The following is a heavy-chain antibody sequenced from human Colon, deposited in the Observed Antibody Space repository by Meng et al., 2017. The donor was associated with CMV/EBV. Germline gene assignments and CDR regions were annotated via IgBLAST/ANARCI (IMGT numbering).Heavy chain of an antibody. V-gene: IGHV3-11*01. J-gene: IGHJ4*02. CDR1: GFTLSDYY. Sequence: CAASGFTLSDYYMSWIRQAPGKGLEWISYIRGRDKTVMYADSVKGRLTVSRDNPKNSLYLQMDSLRVEDTAVYYCARESTDGWYTALWGQGTLVTVSS. D-gene: IGHD6-19*01. CDR3: ARESTDGWYTAL. CDR2: IRGRDKTV.